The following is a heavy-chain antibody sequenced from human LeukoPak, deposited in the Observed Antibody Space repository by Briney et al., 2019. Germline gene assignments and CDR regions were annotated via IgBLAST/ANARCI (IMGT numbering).Heavy chain of an antibody. CDR2: ISTSGST. D-gene: IGHD3-22*01. CDR1: GGSISSYY. J-gene: IGHJ4*02. Sequence: SETLSLTCTFSGGSISSYYWSWIRQPAGKGLEWIGRISTSGSTNYNPSLKSRVTMSVDTSKNQFSLKLSSVTAADTAVYYCAREGYYDSSGYYYVGNYFDYWGQGTLVTVSS. CDR3: AREGYYDSSGYYYVGNYFDY. V-gene: IGHV4-4*07.